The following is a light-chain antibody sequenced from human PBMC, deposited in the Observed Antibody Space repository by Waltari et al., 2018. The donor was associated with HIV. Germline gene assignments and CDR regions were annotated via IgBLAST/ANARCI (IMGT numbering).Light chain of an antibody. Sequence: QSVLTQPPSASGTPGQRVTISCSGSSSDIGSYYVYWFQQLPGTAPKLLIYRNNQRPSGVPDRFSGSKSGTSASLAISGLRSEDEADYYCATWDGSLNAWVFGGGTKLTVL. J-gene: IGLJ3*02. CDR2: RNN. CDR3: ATWDGSLNAWV. V-gene: IGLV1-47*01. CDR1: SSDIGSYY.